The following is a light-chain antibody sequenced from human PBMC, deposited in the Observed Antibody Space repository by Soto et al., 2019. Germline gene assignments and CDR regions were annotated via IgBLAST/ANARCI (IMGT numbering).Light chain of an antibody. J-gene: IGLJ3*02. CDR2: TDN. V-gene: IGLV1-44*01. CDR3: AAWDASLYGPV. Sequence: QAVVTQPPSASGTPGQRVTISCSGSNSNIGTNTVHWYQHLPGTAPKLLIYTDNQRPSGVPDRFSGSRSGTSASLAISGRQSEEEADYYCAAWDASLYGPVFGGGTQLTVL. CDR1: NSNIGTNT.